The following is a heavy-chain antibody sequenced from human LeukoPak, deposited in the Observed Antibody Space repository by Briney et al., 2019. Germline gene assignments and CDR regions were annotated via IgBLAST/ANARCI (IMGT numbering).Heavy chain of an antibody. V-gene: IGHV3-11*01. D-gene: IGHD2-2*01. J-gene: IGHJ4*02. CDR3: ARGKKYQLLMTFDY. Sequence: PGGSLRLSCAASGFTFSDYYMSWIRQAPGKGLEWASYISSSGSTIYYADSVKGRFTISRDNAKNSLYLQMNSLRAEDTAVYYCARGKKYQLLMTFDYWGQGTLVTVSS. CDR1: GFTFSDYY. CDR2: ISSSGSTI.